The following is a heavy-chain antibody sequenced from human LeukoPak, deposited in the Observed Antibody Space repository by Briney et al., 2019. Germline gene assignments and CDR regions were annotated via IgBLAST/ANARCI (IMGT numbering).Heavy chain of an antibody. CDR1: EFTFSSYS. D-gene: IGHD2/OR15-2a*01. V-gene: IGHV3-48*02. J-gene: IGHJ4*02. CDR3: ARGILSGLDY. Sequence: PGGSLRLSCAASEFTFSSYSMNWVRQAPGKGLEWVSYISSSSSTIYYAGSVKGRFIISRDNAKNSLYLQMNSLRDEDTAVYYCARGILSGLDYWGQGTLSPSPQ. CDR2: ISSSSSTI.